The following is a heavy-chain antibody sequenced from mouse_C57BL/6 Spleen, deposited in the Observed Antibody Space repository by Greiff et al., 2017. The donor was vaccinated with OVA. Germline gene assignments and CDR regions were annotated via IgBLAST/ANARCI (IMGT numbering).Heavy chain of an antibody. CDR1: GFTFTDYY. D-gene: IGHD3-2*02. J-gene: IGHJ1*03. Sequence: DVKLVESGGGLVQPGGSLSLSCAASGFTFTDYYMSWVRQPPGTALEWLGFIRNKANGYTTEYSASVKGRFTISRDNSQSILYLQMNALRAEDSATYDCARYPAGLWYFDVWGTGTTVTVSS. CDR3: ARYPAGLWYFDV. CDR2: IRNKANGYTT. V-gene: IGHV7-3*01.